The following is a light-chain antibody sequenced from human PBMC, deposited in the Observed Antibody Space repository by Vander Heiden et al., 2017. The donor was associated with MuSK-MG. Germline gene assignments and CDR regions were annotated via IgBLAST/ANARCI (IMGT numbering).Light chain of an antibody. CDR2: EVS. CDR3: CSYAGSSTFV. Sequence: SALTQPASVSGSLGQPVTISGTGSSSDVGSYNLVSWYQQHPGNAPKLMIYEVSKRPSGVANRCSGSKSGNTASLTISGLQAEDEADYYCCSYAGSSTFVFGGGTKLTVL. CDR1: SSDVGSYNL. V-gene: IGLV2-23*02. J-gene: IGLJ2*01.